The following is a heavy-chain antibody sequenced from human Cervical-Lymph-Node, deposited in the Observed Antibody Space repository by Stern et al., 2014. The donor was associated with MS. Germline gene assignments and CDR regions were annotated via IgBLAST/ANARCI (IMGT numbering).Heavy chain of an antibody. Sequence: LQLQESGPRLVKPSETLSLTCSVSGGSISTYRWNWIRQSPGKGLEWIGYSYYDGITSYNFSLKNRVIISVDRSGNQYSLKLSSVTAADTAVYYCARSPHTGSGWLYYFDYWGQGALVTVSS. CDR3: ARSPHTGSGWLYYFDY. V-gene: IGHV4-59*01. D-gene: IGHD6-19*01. J-gene: IGHJ4*02. CDR1: GGSISTYR. CDR2: SYYDGIT.